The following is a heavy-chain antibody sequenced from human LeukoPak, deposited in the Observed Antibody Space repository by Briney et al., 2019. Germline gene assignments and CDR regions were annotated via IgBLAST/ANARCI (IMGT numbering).Heavy chain of an antibody. J-gene: IGHJ6*03. Sequence: SETLSLTCTVSGGSISSYYWSWIRQPAGQGLVWIGHIYTSGSTNHNPSLKSRVTMSVDTSKNQFSLKLSSVTTADTAVYYCGRLYNYYMDVWGKGTTVTVSS. CDR3: GRLYNYYMDV. CDR2: IYTSGST. V-gene: IGHV4-4*07. CDR1: GGSISSYY. D-gene: IGHD3-10*01.